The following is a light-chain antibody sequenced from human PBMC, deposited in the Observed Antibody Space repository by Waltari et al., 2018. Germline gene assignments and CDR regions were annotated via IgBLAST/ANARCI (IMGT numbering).Light chain of an antibody. CDR3: QQRSNWHT. V-gene: IGKV3-11*01. J-gene: IGKJ2*01. CDR2: DAA. CDR1: QTVGNS. Sequence: ENVLTQSPATLSLSPGEAATLPCGASQTVGNSLAWYQHKPGQAPRLLIYDAANRASGIPARFSGSGSGTDFTLTISSLEPDDFAVYYCQQRSNWHTFGQGTRLEIK.